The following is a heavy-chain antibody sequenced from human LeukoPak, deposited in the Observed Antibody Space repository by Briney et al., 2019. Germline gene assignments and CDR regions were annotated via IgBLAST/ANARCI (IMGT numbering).Heavy chain of an antibody. CDR2: IDQDGSQK. Sequence: GGSLRLSCAVSGFTFSSYWMSWFRQAPGKGLEWVANIDQDGSQKFSVDSVKGRFTISRDNAKNSLSLQMNSLRVEDTAVYYCARDWFDGDYDRFDYWGQGTLVTVSS. CDR3: ARDWFDGDYDRFDY. J-gene: IGHJ4*02. CDR1: GFTFSSYW. V-gene: IGHV3-7*03. D-gene: IGHD4-17*01.